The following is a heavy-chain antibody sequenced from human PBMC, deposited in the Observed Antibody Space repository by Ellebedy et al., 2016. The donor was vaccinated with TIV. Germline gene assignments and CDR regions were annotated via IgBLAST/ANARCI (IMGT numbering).Heavy chain of an antibody. V-gene: IGHV6-1*01. J-gene: IGHJ6*02. CDR2: TYYRSKWYN. Sequence: SQTLSLTXAISGDSVSSNSAAWNWIRQSPSRGLEWLGRTYYRSKWYNDYAVSVKSRITINPDTSRNQFSLQLNSVTPEDTAVYYCAREWWDLPQGVSHYYGMDVWGQGTTVTVSS. D-gene: IGHD2-15*01. CDR3: AREWWDLPQGVSHYYGMDV. CDR1: GDSVSSNSAA.